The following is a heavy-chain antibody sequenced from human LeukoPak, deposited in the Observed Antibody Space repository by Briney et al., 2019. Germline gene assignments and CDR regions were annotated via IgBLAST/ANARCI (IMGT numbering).Heavy chain of an antibody. V-gene: IGHV4-4*07. CDR2: IYTSGST. D-gene: IGHD3-10*01. Sequence: PSETLSLTCTVSGGSISSYYWSWIRRPAGKGLEWIGRIYTSGSTNYNPSLKSRVTMSVDTSKNQFSLKLSSVTAADTAVYYCARDLEYYYGSGSRTYYYYYMDVWGKGTTVTISS. J-gene: IGHJ6*03. CDR3: ARDLEYYYGSGSRTYYYYYMDV. CDR1: GGSISSYY.